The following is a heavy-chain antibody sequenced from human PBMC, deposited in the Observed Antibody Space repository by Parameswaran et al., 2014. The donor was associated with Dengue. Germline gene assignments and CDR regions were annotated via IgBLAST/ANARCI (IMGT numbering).Heavy chain of an antibody. D-gene: IGHD1-26*01. V-gene: IGHV3-30*01. CDR3: ARVSGSYVYFDY. J-gene: IGHJ4*02. CDR1: GFTVSSNY. Sequence: GESLKISCAASGFTVSSNYMSWVRQIPGKGLEWVAGISADGNSEHYEDSVKGRFTISRDNSKNTLDLQMDSLRSEDTAVYYCARVSGSYVYFDYWGQGTLVTVSS. CDR2: ISADGNSE.